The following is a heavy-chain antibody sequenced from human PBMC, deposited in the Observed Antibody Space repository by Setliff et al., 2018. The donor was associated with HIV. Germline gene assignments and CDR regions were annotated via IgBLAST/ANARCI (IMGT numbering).Heavy chain of an antibody. V-gene: IGHV4-31*03. Sequence: KTSETLSLTCTLSGGSISSGAYYWTWIRQHPGKGLEWIGYIYYSGSTYYNPSLKSRLTISLDTSSNQFSLGLSSVTAADTAVYYCTRDRSDFHYHGMDVWGQGTTVTVSS. CDR3: TRDRSDFHYHGMDV. CDR1: GGSISSGAYY. CDR2: IYYSGST. D-gene: IGHD2-21*02. J-gene: IGHJ6*02.